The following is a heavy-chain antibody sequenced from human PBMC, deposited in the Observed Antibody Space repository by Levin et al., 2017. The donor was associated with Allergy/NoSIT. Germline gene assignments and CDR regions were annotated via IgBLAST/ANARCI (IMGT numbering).Heavy chain of an antibody. J-gene: IGHJ3*02. V-gene: IGHV3-23*01. Sequence: GGSLRLSCAASGFTFSSYAMSWVRQAPGKGLEWVSAISGSGGSTYYADSVKGRFTISRDNSKNTLYLQMNSLRAEDTAVYYCARIVVVPAATQDAFDIWGQGTMVTVSS. CDR1: GFTFSSYA. CDR2: ISGSGGST. D-gene: IGHD2-2*01. CDR3: ARIVVVPAATQDAFDI.